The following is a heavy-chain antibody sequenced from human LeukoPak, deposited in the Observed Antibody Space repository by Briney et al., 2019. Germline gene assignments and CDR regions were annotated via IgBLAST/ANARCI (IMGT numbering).Heavy chain of an antibody. CDR2: IWHDGSKE. CDR3: ARDDDTSGHYSYFNQ. Sequence: GRSLRLSCAASGFTFSHYGMNWVRQAPGKGLQWVGGIWHDGSKEYYAGSVKGRFTISRDNYKNKVDLHMNRLRVEDTAVYYCARDDDTSGHYSYFNQWGQGTLVTVSS. D-gene: IGHD3-22*01. J-gene: IGHJ1*01. CDR1: GFTFSHYG. V-gene: IGHV3-33*01.